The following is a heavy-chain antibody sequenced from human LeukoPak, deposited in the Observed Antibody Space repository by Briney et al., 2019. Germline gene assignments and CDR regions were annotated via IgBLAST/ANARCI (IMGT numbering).Heavy chain of an antibody. D-gene: IGHD2-15*01. CDR1: GGSISSSSYY. J-gene: IGHJ4*02. CDR2: LYYSGST. Sequence: KASETLSLTCTVSGGSISSSSYYWGWIRQPPGKGLEWIGSLYYSGSTYYNPSLKSRVTISVDTSKNQFSLKLSSVTAADTAVYYCARLYCSGGSCHFDYWGQGTLVTVSS. CDR3: ARLYCSGGSCHFDY. V-gene: IGHV4-39*01.